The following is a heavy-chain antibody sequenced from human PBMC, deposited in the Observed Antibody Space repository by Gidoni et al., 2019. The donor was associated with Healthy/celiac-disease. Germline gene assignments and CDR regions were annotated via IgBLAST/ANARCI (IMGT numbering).Heavy chain of an antibody. CDR2: IYYSGST. J-gene: IGHJ4*02. CDR3: ARQVESTETTRFDY. V-gene: IGHV4-39*01. D-gene: IGHD4-17*01. Sequence: QLQLQESGPGLVKPSETLSLTRTVSGGSISSSSYYWGWIRQPPGKGLEWIVSIYYSGSTYYNPSRKRQVTISVDTSKNQFSLKLSSVSAADTAVYYCARQVESTETTRFDYWGQGNLVTVSS. CDR1: GGSISSSSYY.